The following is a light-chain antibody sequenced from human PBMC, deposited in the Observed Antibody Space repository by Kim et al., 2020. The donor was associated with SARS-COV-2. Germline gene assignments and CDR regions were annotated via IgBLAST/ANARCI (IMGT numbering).Light chain of an antibody. CDR1: RGSIASNY. V-gene: IGLV6-57*03. J-gene: IGLJ2*01. CDR2: EDN. CDR3: QSYDSSNVV. Sequence: GKTVTISCPRSRGSIASNYVQWYPQRPGSAPTTVIYEDNQRPSGVPDRFSGSIDSSSNSASLTISGLKTEDEADYYCQSYDSSNVVFGGGTQLTVL.